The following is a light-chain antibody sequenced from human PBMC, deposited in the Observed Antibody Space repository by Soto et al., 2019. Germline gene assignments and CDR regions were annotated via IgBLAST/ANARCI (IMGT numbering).Light chain of an antibody. Sequence: DIQITQSPSSLSASVGDRVTITCRASQIISNYLNWYQQKPGKAPKLLIYAASSLQSGVPSRFSGSGSETDFTLTISSLQPEDFATYYCQESYSLPITFGQGTRLEIK. CDR1: QIISNY. V-gene: IGKV1-39*01. CDR2: AAS. CDR3: QESYSLPIT. J-gene: IGKJ5*01.